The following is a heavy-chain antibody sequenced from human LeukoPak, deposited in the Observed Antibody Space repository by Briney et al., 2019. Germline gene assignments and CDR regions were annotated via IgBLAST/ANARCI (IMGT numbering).Heavy chain of an antibody. V-gene: IGHV3-64*01. J-gene: IGHJ3*02. CDR2: ISSNGGST. CDR3: ASPSSGQSFDI. D-gene: IGHD6-19*01. CDR1: GFTFSSYA. Sequence: GGSLGLSCAASGFTFSSYAMRWVRQAPGKGLEYVSAISSNGGSTSYANSVKGRFTISRDNSKNTLYLQMGSLRAEDMAVYYCASPSSGQSFDIWGQGTMVTVSS.